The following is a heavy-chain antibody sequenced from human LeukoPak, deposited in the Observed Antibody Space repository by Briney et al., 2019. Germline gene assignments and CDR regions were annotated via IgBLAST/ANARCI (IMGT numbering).Heavy chain of an antibody. CDR1: GDSVSSNSAA. D-gene: IGHD6-13*01. CDR2: TYYRSKWYN. J-gene: IGHJ4*02. V-gene: IGHV6-1*01. Sequence: SQTLSLTCAISGDSVSSNSAAWNWIRQSPSRGLEWLGRTYYRSKWYNDYALSVKSRITINPDTSKNQFSLQLNSVTPEDTAVYYCARGSIAAAGIWYFDYWGQGTPVTVSS. CDR3: ARGSIAAAGIWYFDY.